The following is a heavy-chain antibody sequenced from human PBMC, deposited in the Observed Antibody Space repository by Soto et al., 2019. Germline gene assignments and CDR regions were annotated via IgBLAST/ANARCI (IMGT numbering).Heavy chain of an antibody. J-gene: IGHJ6*02. CDR3: ARFKSYYYYGMDV. Sequence: SETLSLTCAVYGGSFSGYYWSWIRQPPGKGLEWIGEINHSGSTNYNPSLKSRVTISVDTSKNQFSLKLSSVTAADTAVYYCARFKSYYYYGMDVWGQGTTVTVSS. CDR2: INHSGST. CDR1: GGSFSGYY. V-gene: IGHV4-34*01.